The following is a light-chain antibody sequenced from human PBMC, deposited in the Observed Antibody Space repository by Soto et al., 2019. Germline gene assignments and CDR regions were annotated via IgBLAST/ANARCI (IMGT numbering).Light chain of an antibody. CDR2: AVS. J-gene: IGKJ2*01. CDR3: HQTYSTPYT. CDR1: QSISSY. V-gene: IGKV1-39*01. Sequence: DIQMTQSPSSLSASVGDRVTITCRASQSISSYLNWCRQKPGKAPELLIYAVSRLQSGVPSRFSGSGSGTDFTLTNSSLQPEALATYYCHQTYSTPYTFGQGTKLEIK.